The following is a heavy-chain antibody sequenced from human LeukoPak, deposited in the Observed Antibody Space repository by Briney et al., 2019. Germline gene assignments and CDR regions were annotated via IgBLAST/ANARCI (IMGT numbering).Heavy chain of an antibody. CDR2: NSGRGGST. J-gene: IGHJ4*02. D-gene: IGHD4-17*01. V-gene: IGHV3-23*01. CDR1: GFTFSSYA. Sequence: GGSLTLSCAASGFTFSSYAMTWVRQAPRMGRVGFSVNSGRGGSTYYAHSVKGRFTISRDNSKNTLYLQMNSLRADDTAVYYCAKDREWDDYAEYDYWGQGTLVTVSS. CDR3: AKDREWDDYAEYDY.